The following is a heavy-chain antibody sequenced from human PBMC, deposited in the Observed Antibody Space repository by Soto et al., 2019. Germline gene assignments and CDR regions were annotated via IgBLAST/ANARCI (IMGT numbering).Heavy chain of an antibody. CDR2: IYYSGST. D-gene: IGHD1-1*01. Sequence: SETLSLTCTVSGHSISSSYYWSWIRQPPGKGLEWIGYIYYSGSTNYNPSLKSRVTISVDTSKNQFSLQLSSVTAADTAVYYCARHGRAGYGNFDYRAQGTLVTGSS. J-gene: IGHJ4*02. V-gene: IGHV4-59*08. CDR1: GHSISSSYY. CDR3: ARHGRAGYGNFDY.